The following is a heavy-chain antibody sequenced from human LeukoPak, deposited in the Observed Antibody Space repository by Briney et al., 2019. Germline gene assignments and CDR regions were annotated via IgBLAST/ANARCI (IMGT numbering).Heavy chain of an antibody. CDR1: GGSISSGSYY. D-gene: IGHD3-3*01. V-gene: IGHV4-61*02. J-gene: IGHJ3*02. CDR3: ARETWLTMFGAPPLGSAFEI. CDR2: IYTSGST. Sequence: PSQTLSLTCTVSGGSISSGSYYWSWIRQPAGKGLEWIGRIYTSGSTNYNPSLKSRVTISVDTSKNQFSLKLSSVTVADTAVYFCARETWLTMFGAPPLGSAFEIWGRGTRVTVSS.